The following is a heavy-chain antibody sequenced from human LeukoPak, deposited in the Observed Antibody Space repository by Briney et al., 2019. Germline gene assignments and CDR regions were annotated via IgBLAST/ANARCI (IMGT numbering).Heavy chain of an antibody. J-gene: IGHJ4*02. Sequence: GALRLSCAASGFTFSSYAMSWVRQAPGKGLEWVSAISGSDGSTYYADSVKGRFTISRDNSKNTLYLQMNSLRAEDTAVYYCAKDSFDYYDSRYYFDYWGQGTLVTVSS. CDR1: GFTFSSYA. CDR2: ISGSDGST. V-gene: IGHV3-23*01. CDR3: AKDSFDYYDSRYYFDY. D-gene: IGHD3-22*01.